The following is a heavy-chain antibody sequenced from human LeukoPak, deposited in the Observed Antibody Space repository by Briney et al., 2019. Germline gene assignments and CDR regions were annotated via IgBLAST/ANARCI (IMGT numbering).Heavy chain of an antibody. V-gene: IGHV6-1*01. J-gene: IGHJ3*02. Sequence: SRTLSLTCAISGDSVSSNSAAWNWLRQSPSRGLEWLGGTYNRSKGYNDYAVSVKSRITINPDTSKNQFSLQLNSVTPEDTAVYYCARAQQLLVRGAFDIWGQGTMVTVSS. CDR1: GDSVSSNSAA. D-gene: IGHD6-19*01. CDR3: ARAQQLLVRGAFDI. CDR2: TYNRSKGYN.